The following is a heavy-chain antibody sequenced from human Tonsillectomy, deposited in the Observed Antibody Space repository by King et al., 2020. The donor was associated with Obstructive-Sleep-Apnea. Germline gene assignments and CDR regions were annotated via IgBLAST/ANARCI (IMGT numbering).Heavy chain of an antibody. CDR3: ARGHDILTGYYSVYYYYGMDV. CDR2: INHSGST. D-gene: IGHD3-9*01. V-gene: IGHV4-34*01. J-gene: IGHJ6*02. CDR1: GGSFSGYY. Sequence: VQLQQWGAGLLKPSEPLSLTCAVYGGSFSGYYWSWIRQPPGKGLEWIGEINHSGSTNYNPSLKSRVTISVDTSKNQFSLKLSSVTAADTAVYYCARGHDILTGYYSVYYYYGMDVWGQGTTVTVSS.